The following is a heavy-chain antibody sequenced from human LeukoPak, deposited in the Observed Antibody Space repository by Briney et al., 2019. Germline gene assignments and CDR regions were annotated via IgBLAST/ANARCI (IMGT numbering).Heavy chain of an antibody. D-gene: IGHD5-12*01. V-gene: IGHV4-4*07. CDR3: ARDQYTSGFYFDY. CDR2: ICSSGNT. J-gene: IGHJ4*02. CDR1: GGSISSYY. Sequence: SETLSLTCTVSGGSISSYYWSWIRQPAGKGLEWIGRICSSGNTNYNPSLESRITMSVDTSKNQFSLKLSSVTAADTAVYYCARDQYTSGFYFDYWGQGTLVTVSS.